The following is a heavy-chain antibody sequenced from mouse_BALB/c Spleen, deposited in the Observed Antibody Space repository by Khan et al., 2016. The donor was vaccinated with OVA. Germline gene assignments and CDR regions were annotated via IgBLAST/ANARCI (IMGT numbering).Heavy chain of an antibody. J-gene: IGHJ1*01. CDR1: GYTFTNYG. CDR2: INTYTGEP. V-gene: IGHV9-3-1*01. CDR3: ARYMPYWYFDV. D-gene: IGHD1-3*01. Sequence: QIQLVQSGPELKKPGETVKISCKASGYTFTNYGMNWVKQAPGKGLKRMGWINTYTGEPTYADDFKGRFAFSLETSASTAYLQINNLKNEDTATYFCARYMPYWYFDVWGAATTVTVSS.